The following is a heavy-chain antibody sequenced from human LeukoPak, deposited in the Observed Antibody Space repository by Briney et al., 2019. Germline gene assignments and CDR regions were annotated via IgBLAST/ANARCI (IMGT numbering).Heavy chain of an antibody. CDR3: ARGIRVTASLLSVGFYFDD. CDR2: IYTSGGT. CDR1: GGSISSGY. D-gene: IGHD2-21*02. V-gene: IGHV4-4*07. Sequence: SETLSLTCTVSGGSISSGYWMWLRQPAGKGLEWIGRIYTSGGTRYNPSLRGRVTMSAVTSKNQFSLKLSSVTAADMAVYYCARGIRVTASLLSVGFYFDDWGQGTLVTVSS. J-gene: IGHJ4*02.